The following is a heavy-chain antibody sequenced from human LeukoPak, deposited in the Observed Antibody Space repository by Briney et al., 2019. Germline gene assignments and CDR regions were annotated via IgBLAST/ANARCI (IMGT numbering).Heavy chain of an antibody. J-gene: IGHJ4*02. V-gene: IGHV4-30-2*01. CDR2: IYHSGST. CDR1: GGSISSGGYY. CDR3: ARLLTGSSPRNLGYFDY. D-gene: IGHD6-13*01. Sequence: SQTLSLTCTVSGGSISSGGYYWSWIRQPPGKGLEWIGYIYHSGSTYYNPSLKSRVTISVDRSKNQFSLKLSSVTAADTAVYYCARLLTGSSPRNLGYFDYWGQGTLVTVSS.